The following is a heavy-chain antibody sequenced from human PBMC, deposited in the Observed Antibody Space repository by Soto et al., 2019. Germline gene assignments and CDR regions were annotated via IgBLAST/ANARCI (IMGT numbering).Heavy chain of an antibody. CDR2: INAGNGDT. CDR3: ARGSTRGWPFDY. Sequence: ASVKVSCKSSGYTFTNYATHWVRQSPGQRPEWMGWINAGNGDTKYSQNFQDRFTITRDTSASTAYMELSSLSSEDTAIYFCARGSTRGWPFDYWGQGTQVTVSS. V-gene: IGHV1-3*01. D-gene: IGHD2-2*01. J-gene: IGHJ4*02. CDR1: GYTFTNYA.